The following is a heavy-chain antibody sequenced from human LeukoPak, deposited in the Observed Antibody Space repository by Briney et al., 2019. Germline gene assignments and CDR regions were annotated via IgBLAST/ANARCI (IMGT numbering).Heavy chain of an antibody. D-gene: IGHD5-24*01. CDR3: ARVATAALASYYYYYMDV. CDR1: GFTVSSNY. CDR2: TYSGGTT. Sequence: GGSLRLSCAASGFTVSSNYMSWVRQAPGKGLEWVSITYSGGTTYYADSVKGRFTMSRDNSKNTFFLQMNNLRPEDTAVYYCARVATAALASYYYYYMDVWGKGTTVTVSS. J-gene: IGHJ6*03. V-gene: IGHV3-53*01.